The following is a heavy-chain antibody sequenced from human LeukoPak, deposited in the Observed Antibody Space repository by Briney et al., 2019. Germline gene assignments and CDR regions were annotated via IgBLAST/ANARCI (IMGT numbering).Heavy chain of an antibody. Sequence: SETLSLTCAVSGYSISSGYYWGWIRQPPGKGLEWIGSIYHSGSTYYNPSLKSRVTISVDTSKNQFSLKLSSVTAADTAVYYCASTTLRYLIWGQGTMVTVSS. D-gene: IGHD1-1*01. CDR1: GYSISSGYY. CDR2: IYHSGST. CDR3: ASTTLRYLI. V-gene: IGHV4-38-2*01. J-gene: IGHJ3*02.